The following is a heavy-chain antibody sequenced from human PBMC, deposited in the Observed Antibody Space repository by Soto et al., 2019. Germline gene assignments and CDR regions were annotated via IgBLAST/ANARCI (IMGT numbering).Heavy chain of an antibody. CDR1: GFSLSTSGMC. CDR3: ARINISLYYYDSSGYKYYYYYGMDV. J-gene: IGHJ6*02. Sequence: SGPTLVNPTQTLTLTCTFSGFSLSTSGMCVSWIRQPPGKALELLARIDWDDDKYYSTSLKTRLTISKDTSKNQVVLTMTNMDPVDTAKYYCARINISLYYYDSSGYKYYYYYGMDVWGQGTTVTVSS. D-gene: IGHD3-22*01. V-gene: IGHV2-70*11. CDR2: IDWDDDK.